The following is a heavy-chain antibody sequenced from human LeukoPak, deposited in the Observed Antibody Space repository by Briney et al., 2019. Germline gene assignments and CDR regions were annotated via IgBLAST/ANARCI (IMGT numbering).Heavy chain of an antibody. CDR2: MNPNSGNT. J-gene: IGHJ4*02. Sequence: ASVKVSCKASGYTFTSYDINWVRQATGQGLEWMGWMNPNSGNTGYAQKSQGRVTMTRNTSISTAYMELSSLRSEDTAVYYCARGRWKLEPPDYWGQGTLVTVSS. D-gene: IGHD1-14*01. CDR1: GYTFTSYD. V-gene: IGHV1-8*01. CDR3: ARGRWKLEPPDY.